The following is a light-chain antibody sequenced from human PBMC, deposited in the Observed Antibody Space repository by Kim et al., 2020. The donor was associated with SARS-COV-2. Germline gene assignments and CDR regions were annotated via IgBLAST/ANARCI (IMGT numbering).Light chain of an antibody. V-gene: IGLV2-8*01. CDR3: TSYAGSHNLV. Sequence: GQSVTIACTGPSSDVGGYNYVPWYQHNPGKAPKHMIYDVTKRPSGLPDRFSGSKSGNTASLTVSGLQAEEEAEYYCTSYAGSHNLVFGGGTQLTVL. CDR2: DVT. J-gene: IGLJ2*01. CDR1: SSDVGGYNY.